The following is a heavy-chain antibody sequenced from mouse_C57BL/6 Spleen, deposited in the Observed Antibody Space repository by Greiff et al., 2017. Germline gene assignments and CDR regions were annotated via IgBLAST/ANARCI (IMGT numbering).Heavy chain of an antibody. V-gene: IGHV7-3*01. CDR1: GFTFTDYY. J-gene: IGHJ2*01. CDR3: ARYDSWYTACYFDY. D-gene: IGHD3-2*01. CDR2: IRNKANGYTT. Sequence: EVKLVESGGGLVQPGGSLSLSCAASGFTFTDYYMSWVRQPPGKALEWLGFIRNKANGYTTEYSASVKGRFTISRDNSQSILYLQMNALRAEDSATSYCARYDSWYTACYFDYWGQGTTLTVSS.